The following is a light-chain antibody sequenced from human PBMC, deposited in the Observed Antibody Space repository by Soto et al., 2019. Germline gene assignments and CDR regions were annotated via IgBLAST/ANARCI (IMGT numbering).Light chain of an antibody. CDR2: DAS. CDR3: QQYNNWPPYT. Sequence: IVMTQSPATLSVSPGERATLSCRASQSISNKLAWYQQKPGQAPRLLIYDASTRATGIPARFSGRGSGTEFTLTISSLQSADFAVYYCQQYNNWPPYTFGQGTKLEIK. V-gene: IGKV3-15*01. J-gene: IGKJ2*01. CDR1: QSISNK.